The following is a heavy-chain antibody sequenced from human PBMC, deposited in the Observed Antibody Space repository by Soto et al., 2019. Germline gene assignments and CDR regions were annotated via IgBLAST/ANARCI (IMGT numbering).Heavy chain of an antibody. V-gene: IGHV3-33*01. CDR1: GFTFSSYG. D-gene: IGHD6-19*01. Sequence: QVQLVESGGGVVQPGRSLRLSCAASGFTFSSYGMHWVRQAPGKGLERVAVIWYDGSNKYYADSVKGRFTISRDNSKNTLYLQMNSLRAEDTAVYYCARGGSGWFRYYFDYWGQGTLVTVSS. J-gene: IGHJ4*02. CDR2: IWYDGSNK. CDR3: ARGGSGWFRYYFDY.